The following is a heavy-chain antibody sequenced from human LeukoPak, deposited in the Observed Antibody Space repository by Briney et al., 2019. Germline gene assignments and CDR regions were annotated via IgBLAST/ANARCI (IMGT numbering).Heavy chain of an antibody. CDR2: ISYDGRNK. CDR3: ARDAHTSSGSYWGGVDYYYGLDV. J-gene: IGHJ6*02. Sequence: GGSLRLSCAASGFIFSSYGMHWVRQVPGKGLEWVAVISYDGRNKHYVDSVKGRFIISRDNSKNTLYLQMNSLRAEDTAVYYCARDAHTSSGSYWGGVDYYYGLDVWGQGTTVTVSS. V-gene: IGHV3-30*03. CDR1: GFIFSSYG. D-gene: IGHD3-10*01.